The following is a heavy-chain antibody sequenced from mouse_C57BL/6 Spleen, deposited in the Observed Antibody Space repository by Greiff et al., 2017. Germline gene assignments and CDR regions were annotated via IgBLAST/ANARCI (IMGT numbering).Heavy chain of an antibody. CDR1: GYTFTSYW. Sequence: VQLQPPGAELVMPGASVKLSCKASGYTFTSYWMHWVKQRPGQGLEWIGEIDPSDSYTNSNQKFKGKSTLTVDKSSSTAYMQLSSLTSEDSAVYYCARRDYYGSRSHWYFDVWGTGTTVTVSS. CDR2: IDPSDSYT. D-gene: IGHD1-1*01. V-gene: IGHV1-69*01. CDR3: ARRDYYGSRSHWYFDV. J-gene: IGHJ1*03.